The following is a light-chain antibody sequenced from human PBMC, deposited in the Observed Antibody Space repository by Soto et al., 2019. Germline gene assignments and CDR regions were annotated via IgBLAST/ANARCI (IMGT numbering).Light chain of an antibody. CDR2: EVN. CDR1: SSDVGSYNH. CDR3: SLYTGTSTVL. J-gene: IGLJ2*01. Sequence: QSVLTQPPSVSGSPGQSVTISCTGTSSDVGSYNHVSWYQQPPGTAPKLIIYEVNNRPSGVPDRFSGSKSGNTASLTISGLQAEDEADYYCSLYTGTSTVLFGGGTKVTVL. V-gene: IGLV2-18*01.